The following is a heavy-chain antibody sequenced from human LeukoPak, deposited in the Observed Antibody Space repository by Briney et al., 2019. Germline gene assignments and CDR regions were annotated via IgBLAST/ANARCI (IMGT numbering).Heavy chain of an antibody. J-gene: IGHJ4*02. V-gene: IGHV1-3*04. D-gene: IGHD3-9*01. CDR1: GYTFSSYA. CDR3: ARASDILTGYAYYFDY. Sequence: GASVKVSCKASGYTFSSYAMHWVRQAPGQRLEWMGWINTGNGNTKYSQKFQGRVTITRDTSASTAYMELSSLRSEDTAVYYCARASDILTGYAYYFDYWGQGTLVTVSS. CDR2: INTGNGNT.